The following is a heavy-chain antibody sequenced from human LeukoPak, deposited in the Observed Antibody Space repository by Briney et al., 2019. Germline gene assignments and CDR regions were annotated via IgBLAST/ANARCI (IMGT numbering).Heavy chain of an antibody. Sequence: PGGSLRLSCAASGFTFSSYAMSWVRQAPGKGREWVAVISYDGSNKYYADSVKGRFTISRDNSKNTLYLQMNSLRAEDTAVYYCAKESGAYCGGACDLVAFDIWGQGTMVTVSS. V-gene: IGHV3-30*18. J-gene: IGHJ3*02. CDR1: GFTFSSYA. CDR3: AKESGAYCGGACDLVAFDI. CDR2: ISYDGSNK. D-gene: IGHD2-21*02.